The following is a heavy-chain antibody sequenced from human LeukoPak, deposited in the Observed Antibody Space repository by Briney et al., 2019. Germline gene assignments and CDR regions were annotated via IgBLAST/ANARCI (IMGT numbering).Heavy chain of an antibody. J-gene: IGHJ3*02. Sequence: GGSLRLSCAASGFTFSSYAMSWVRQAPGKGLEWVSAISGSGGSTYYADSVKGRFTISRDNSKNTLYLQMNSLRAEDTAVYYFVFSMVRGVDDAFDIWGQGTMVTVSS. CDR1: GFTFSSYA. CDR2: ISGSGGST. D-gene: IGHD3-10*01. V-gene: IGHV3-23*01. CDR3: VFSMVRGVDDAFDI.